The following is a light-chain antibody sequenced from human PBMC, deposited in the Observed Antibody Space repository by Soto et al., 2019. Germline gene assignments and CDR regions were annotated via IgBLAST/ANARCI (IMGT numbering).Light chain of an antibody. CDR3: QQYNTYSAT. Sequence: DIQMTQSPSTLSASVGDRVTITCRASQNIASWLAWYQQEPGKAHKVLIYGASTLESGVPSRFSGSGSGTEFTLTISNLQPGDFATYYCQQYNTYSATFGQGTRLEIK. J-gene: IGKJ5*01. CDR1: QNIASW. CDR2: GAS. V-gene: IGKV1-5*01.